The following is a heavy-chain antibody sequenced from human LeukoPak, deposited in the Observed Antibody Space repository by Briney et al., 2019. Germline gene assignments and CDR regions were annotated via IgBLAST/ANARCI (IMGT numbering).Heavy chain of an antibody. D-gene: IGHD5-24*01. V-gene: IGHV3-53*01. CDR3: ARDAVEMAYSYYYYYMDV. CDR2: IYSGGST. CDR1: GFTVSSNY. Sequence: GGSLRLSCAASGFTVSSNYMSWVRQAPGKGLEWVSVIYSGGSTYYADSVKGRFTISRDNSKNTLYLQMNSLRAEDTAVYYCARDAVEMAYSYYYYYMDVWGKGTTVTVSS. J-gene: IGHJ6*03.